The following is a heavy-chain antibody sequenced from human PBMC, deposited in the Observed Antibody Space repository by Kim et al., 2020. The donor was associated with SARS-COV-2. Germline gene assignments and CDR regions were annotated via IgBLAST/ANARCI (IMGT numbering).Heavy chain of an antibody. CDR2: IYYSGST. CDR1: GDSISSSSYY. D-gene: IGHD3-22*01. CDR3: ARRMVSGSGSRGFAY. Sequence: SETLSLTCTVSGDSISSSSYYWGWIRQPPGKGLEWIGSIYYSGSTYYNPSLKSRVTISVDTSKNQFSLNLSSVTAADTAVYYCARRMVSGSGSRGFAYWGQGTLVTVSS. J-gene: IGHJ4*02. V-gene: IGHV4-39*01.